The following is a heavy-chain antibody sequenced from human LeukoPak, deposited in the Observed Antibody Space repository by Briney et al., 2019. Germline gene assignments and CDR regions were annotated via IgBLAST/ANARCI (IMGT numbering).Heavy chain of an antibody. CDR1: GYSFTSHY. J-gene: IGHJ6*03. CDR3: ARSQPSYYYMDV. Sequence: ASVKVSCKASGYSFTSHYMHWVRQAPGQGLEWLGLINPTGSSTLYAQKFQGRVTMTRDMSTTTDYMELSSLRSDDTAVYYCARSQPSYYYMDVWGKGTTVTVSS. CDR2: INPTGSST. V-gene: IGHV1-46*01.